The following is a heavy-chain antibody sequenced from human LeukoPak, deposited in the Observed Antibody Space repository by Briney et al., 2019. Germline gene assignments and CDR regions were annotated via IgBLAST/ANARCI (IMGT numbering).Heavy chain of an antibody. D-gene: IGHD2-15*01. J-gene: IGHJ4*02. Sequence: ASVKVSCKASGYTFTSYGISWVRQAPGQGLEWMGVIDPSGGSPNYARKFQGRVTMTSDTSTSTVYMELSSLRSEDTAVYYCARGFCSGGSCYSYDYWGQGTLVTVSS. CDR2: IDPSGGSP. CDR1: GYTFTSYG. CDR3: ARGFCSGGSCYSYDY. V-gene: IGHV1-46*01.